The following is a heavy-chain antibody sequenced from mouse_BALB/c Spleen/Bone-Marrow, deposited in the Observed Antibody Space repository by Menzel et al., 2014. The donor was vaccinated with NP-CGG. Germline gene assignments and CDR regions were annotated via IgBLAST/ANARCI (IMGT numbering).Heavy chain of an antibody. CDR3: ARGGNDLDY. CDR2: IRNKANGYTT. CDR1: GFTFTDYY. J-gene: IGHJ2*01. V-gene: IGHV7-3*02. Sequence: EVMLVESGGGLVQPGGSLRLSCATSGFTFTDYYMSWVRQPPGKALEWLGFIRNKANGYTTEYSASVKGRFTISRDNSQSILYLQMNTLRAEDSATYYCARGGNDLDYWGQGTTLTVSS. D-gene: IGHD2-3*01.